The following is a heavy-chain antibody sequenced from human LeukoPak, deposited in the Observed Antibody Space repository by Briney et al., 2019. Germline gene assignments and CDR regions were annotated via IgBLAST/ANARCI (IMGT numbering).Heavy chain of an antibody. J-gene: IGHJ4*02. CDR1: GFTFSSYA. CDR3: ARSGEIAAGPYDY. Sequence: GRSLRLSCAASGFTFSSYAMLWVRQAPGKGLEWVAVISYDGSNKYYADSVKGRFTISRDNSKNTLYLQMNSLRAEDTAVYYFARSGEIAAGPYDYWGQGTLVTVSS. D-gene: IGHD6-13*01. V-gene: IGHV3-30*01. CDR2: ISYDGSNK.